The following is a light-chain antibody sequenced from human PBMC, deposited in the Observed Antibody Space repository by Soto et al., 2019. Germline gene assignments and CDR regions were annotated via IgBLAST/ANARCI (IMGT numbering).Light chain of an antibody. CDR2: DAS. Sequence: PSQSISSWLAWYQQKPGKAPKLLIYDASSLESGVPSRFSGSESGTDFTLTVSSLRPEDFATYYCQQSYSTPHTFGGGTKVDI. V-gene: IGKV1-39*01. J-gene: IGKJ4*01. CDR1: QSISSW. CDR3: QQSYSTPHT.